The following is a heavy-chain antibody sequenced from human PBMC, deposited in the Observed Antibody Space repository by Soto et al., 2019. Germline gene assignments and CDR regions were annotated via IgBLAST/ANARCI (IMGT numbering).Heavy chain of an antibody. J-gene: IGHJ4*02. CDR3: ASHSSHWPFFDF. Sequence: SETLSLTCTVSGGSISSYYGSWIRQPPGKGLEWIGYIYYTGLSNSNPSLNSRVTMSVDTSKNQFSLKLSSVTAAVTAVYYCASHSSHWPFFDFWGQGTLVTVSS. CDR1: GGSISSYY. V-gene: IGHV4-59*01. D-gene: IGHD6-13*01. CDR2: IYYTGLS.